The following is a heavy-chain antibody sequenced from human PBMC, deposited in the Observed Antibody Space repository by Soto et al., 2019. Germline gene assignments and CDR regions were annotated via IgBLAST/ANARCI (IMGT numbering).Heavy chain of an antibody. CDR2: ISWNSGSI. Sequence: EVQLVESGGGLVQPGRSLRLSCAASGFTFDDYAMHWVRQAPGKGLEWVSGISWNSGSIGYADSVKGRFTISRDNAKNXLXXQMNSLRAEDTALYYCAKERYDFRSGQHYYYGMDVWGQGTTVTVSS. V-gene: IGHV3-9*01. CDR3: AKERYDFRSGQHYYYGMDV. J-gene: IGHJ6*02. CDR1: GFTFDDYA. D-gene: IGHD3-3*01.